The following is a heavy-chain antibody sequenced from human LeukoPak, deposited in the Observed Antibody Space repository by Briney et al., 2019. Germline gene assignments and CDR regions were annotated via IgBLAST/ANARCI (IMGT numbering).Heavy chain of an antibody. CDR1: GFSFSRYA. CDR2: VNAESTDI. J-gene: IGHJ5*02. V-gene: IGHV3-21*05. D-gene: IGHD1-26*01. Sequence: GGSLRLSCAASGFSFSRYAMNWVRQAPGKGLEWVAYVNAESTDILYADSVRGRFTISRDNAKNSLYLQMNSLRAEDTAVNYCARDVGATRFAPWGKGTLVTVSS. CDR3: ARDVGATRFAP.